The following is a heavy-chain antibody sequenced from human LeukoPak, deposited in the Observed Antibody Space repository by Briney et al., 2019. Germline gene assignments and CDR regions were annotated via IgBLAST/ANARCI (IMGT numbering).Heavy chain of an antibody. J-gene: IGHJ4*02. CDR1: GYTFTGYY. V-gene: IGHV1-2*02. D-gene: IGHD3-22*01. CDR3: ARGFYDSSPEDY. CDR2: INPNSGGT. Sequence: ASVKVSCKASGYTFTGYYMHWVRQAPGQGLEWMGWINPNSGGTNYAQKFQGRVTMTRDTSISTAYMELSRLRSDDTAVYYGARGFYDSSPEDYWGQGTLVTVSS.